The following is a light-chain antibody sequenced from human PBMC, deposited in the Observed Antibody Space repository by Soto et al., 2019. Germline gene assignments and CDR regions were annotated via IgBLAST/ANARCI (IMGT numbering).Light chain of an antibody. J-gene: IGLJ1*01. CDR3: SSYTSSSTLGV. Sequence: SVLSQPGSVCGSRGQSITISCTGTSSDVGGYNYVSWYQQHPGKAPKLMIYDVSNRPSGVSNRFSGSKSGNTASLTISGLQAEDEADYYCSSYTSSSTLGVFGTGTKVTVL. CDR1: SSDVGGYNY. V-gene: IGLV2-14*01. CDR2: DVS.